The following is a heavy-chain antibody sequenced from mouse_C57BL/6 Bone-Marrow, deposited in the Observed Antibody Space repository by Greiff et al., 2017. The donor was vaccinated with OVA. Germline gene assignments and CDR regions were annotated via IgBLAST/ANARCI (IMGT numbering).Heavy chain of an antibody. CDR1: GFTFSSYA. J-gene: IGHJ4*01. CDR2: ISDGGSYT. CDR3: AREELSYPLAMDY. Sequence: EVQGVESGGGLVKPGGSLKLSCAASGFTFSSYAMSWVRQTPEKRLEWVATISDGGSYTYYPDNVKGRFTISRDNAKNNLYLQMDQLKSEDTAMYYCAREELSYPLAMDYWGQGTSVTVSS. V-gene: IGHV5-4*01. D-gene: IGHD6-1*01.